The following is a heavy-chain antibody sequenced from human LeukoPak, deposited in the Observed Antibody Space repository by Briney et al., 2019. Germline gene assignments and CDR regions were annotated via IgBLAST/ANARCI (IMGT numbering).Heavy chain of an antibody. CDR3: VLSYCGGDCYSGFDY. CDR2: LSGSGSNT. V-gene: IGHV3-23*01. D-gene: IGHD2-21*02. CDR1: GIIFSSYA. Sequence: GGSLRLSCAASGIIFSSYAMNWVRQAPGKGLQWVSSLSGSGSNTYYADSVKGRFTISRANSKNTLYLQMSSLRAEDTAGYYCVLSYCGGDCYSGFDYWGQGTLVTVSS. J-gene: IGHJ4*02.